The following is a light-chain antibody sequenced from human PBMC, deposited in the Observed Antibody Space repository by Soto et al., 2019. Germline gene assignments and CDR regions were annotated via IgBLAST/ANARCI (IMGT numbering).Light chain of an antibody. CDR3: QQYNNWPWT. V-gene: IGKV3-15*01. Sequence: EIVMTQSPATLSVSPGERATLSCRASQSVSSNLAWYQQKPGQAPRLLIYGASTRATGIPARFSGSGSGTEFTLTISSLQSEDFAVYYCQQYNNWPWTFGQGNQVESK. CDR2: GAS. CDR1: QSVSSN. J-gene: IGKJ1*01.